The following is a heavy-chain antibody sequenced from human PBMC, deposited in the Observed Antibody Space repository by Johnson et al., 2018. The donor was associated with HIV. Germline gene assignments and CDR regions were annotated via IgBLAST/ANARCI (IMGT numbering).Heavy chain of an antibody. CDR1: GFTFSRYW. CDR3: ARDSWPSSPDAFDL. Sequence: VQLVESGGGVVRPGGSLRLSCVASGFTFSRYWMTWVRQAPGKGLEWVANIKEDGREKYYVDSVKGRFTISRDNAKNSLYLQMNSLRAEDTAVYYCARDSWPSSPDAFDLWGQGTMVTVSS. CDR2: IKEDGREK. V-gene: IGHV3-7*05. J-gene: IGHJ3*01.